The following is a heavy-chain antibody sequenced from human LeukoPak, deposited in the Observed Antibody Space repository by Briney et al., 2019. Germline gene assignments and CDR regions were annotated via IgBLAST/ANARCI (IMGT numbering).Heavy chain of an antibody. D-gene: IGHD3-10*01. CDR1: GGSISGYY. Sequence: SETLSLTCTVSGGSISGYYWNWIRQVPGKGLEWIGYIYYSGSTNSSPSLKSRVTISVDTSKNQFSLKLRSVTAADTAVYYCARGSSGSYYNVFDYWGQGTLVTVSS. J-gene: IGHJ4*02. CDR3: ARGSSGSYYNVFDY. CDR2: IYYSGST. V-gene: IGHV4-59*01.